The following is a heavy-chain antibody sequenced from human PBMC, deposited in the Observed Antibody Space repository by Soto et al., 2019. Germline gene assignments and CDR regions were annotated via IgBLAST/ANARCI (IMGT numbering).Heavy chain of an antibody. D-gene: IGHD5-18*01. CDR3: ARVRYVDTAMVPNWFDP. J-gene: IGHJ5*02. Sequence: SETLSLTCTVSGGSISSGGYYWSWIRQHPGKGLEWIGYIYYSGSTYYNPSLKSRVTISVDTSKNQFSLKLSSVTAADTAVYYCARVRYVDTAMVPNWFDPWGQGTLVPSPQ. CDR1: GGSISSGGYY. V-gene: IGHV4-31*03. CDR2: IYYSGST.